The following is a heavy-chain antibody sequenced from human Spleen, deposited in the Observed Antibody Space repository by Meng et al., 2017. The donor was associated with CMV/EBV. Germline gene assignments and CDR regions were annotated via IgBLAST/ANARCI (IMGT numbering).Heavy chain of an antibody. CDR1: GLTFSTYW. J-gene: IGHJ4*02. V-gene: IGHV3-7*03. CDR3: AKDSGQHVGTFYDS. Sequence: GESLKISCAVSGLTFSTYWVSWVRQAPGKGLEWVANIKEDGSEKYYVDSVKGRFTISRDNAKNSLYLQMNSLRAEDTALYYCAKDSGQHVGTFYDSWGQGTLVTVSS. D-gene: IGHD2-15*01. CDR2: IKEDGSEK.